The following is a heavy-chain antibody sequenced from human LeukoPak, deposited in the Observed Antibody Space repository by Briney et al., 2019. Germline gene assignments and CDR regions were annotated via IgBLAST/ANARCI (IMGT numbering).Heavy chain of an antibody. CDR1: GYTFTSYD. V-gene: IGHV1-8*03. D-gene: IGHD2-2*01. Sequence: ASVKVSCKASGYTFTSYDINWVRQATGQGLEWMGWMNPNSGNTGYAQKFQGRVTITRNTSISTAYMELSSLRSEDTAVYYCARVHCCSTSCYSSAAGLDYWGQGTLVTVSS. CDR2: MNPNSGNT. J-gene: IGHJ4*02. CDR3: ARVHCCSTSCYSSAAGLDY.